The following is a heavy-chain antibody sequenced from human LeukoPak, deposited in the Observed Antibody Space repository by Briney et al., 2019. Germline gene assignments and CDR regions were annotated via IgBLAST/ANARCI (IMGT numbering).Heavy chain of an antibody. CDR2: ISGSGNRA. J-gene: IGHJ4*02. Sequence: PGGSLRLSCAASGCTFSSYAMNWVRQAPGKGLEWVSAISGSGNRAYYADSVKGRFTISRDNSKNTLYLQMNSLTAEDTALYYCAEDETKFSSLLFAVFYWGQGTLVTVSS. D-gene: IGHD2/OR15-2a*01. CDR1: GCTFSSYA. CDR3: AEDETKFSSLLFAVFY. V-gene: IGHV3-23*01.